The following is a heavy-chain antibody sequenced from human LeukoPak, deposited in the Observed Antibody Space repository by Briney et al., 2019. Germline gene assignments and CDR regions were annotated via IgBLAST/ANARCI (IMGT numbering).Heavy chain of an antibody. CDR1: GFTFSSSA. J-gene: IGHJ4*02. Sequence: GRSLRLSCAASGFTFSSSAMQWVRQAPGKGLEWVAVISYDGSKKYYADSVKGRFTLSRDDSKNTLYLQMNSLRGEDTAVYYCARSRSASTSGWYDYIAYWARGTLVTASS. CDR2: ISYDGSKK. CDR3: ARSRSASTSGWYDYIAY. D-gene: IGHD6-19*01. V-gene: IGHV3-30*04.